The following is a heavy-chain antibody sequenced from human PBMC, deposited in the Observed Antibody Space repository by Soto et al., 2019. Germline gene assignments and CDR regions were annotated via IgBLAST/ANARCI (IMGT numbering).Heavy chain of an antibody. CDR1: GGSFSGYY. CDR3: ASAGSFYGLDY. D-gene: IGHD4-17*01. V-gene: IGHV4-34*01. J-gene: IGHJ4*02. Sequence: QVQLQQWGAGLLKPSETLSLTCAVYGGSFSGYYWSWIRQPPGKGLEWIGEINHSGSTNYNPSLKSRVTLSVDTSKNQFSLKLSSVTAADTAVYYCASAGSFYGLDYWGQGTLVTVSS. CDR2: INHSGST.